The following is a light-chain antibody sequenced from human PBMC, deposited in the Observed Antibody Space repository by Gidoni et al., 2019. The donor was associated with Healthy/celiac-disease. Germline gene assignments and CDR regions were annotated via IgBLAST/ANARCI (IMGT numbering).Light chain of an antibody. Sequence: IVFTQSPATLSLSPGERATLSCRASQSVSSYLAWYQQKPGQAPRLLIYDASNRATGIPARFSGSGSGTDVTRNISSLEPEDFAVYYCQQRSNWPPLTFGGGTKVEIK. CDR1: QSVSSY. CDR2: DAS. V-gene: IGKV3-11*01. J-gene: IGKJ4*01. CDR3: QQRSNWPPLT.